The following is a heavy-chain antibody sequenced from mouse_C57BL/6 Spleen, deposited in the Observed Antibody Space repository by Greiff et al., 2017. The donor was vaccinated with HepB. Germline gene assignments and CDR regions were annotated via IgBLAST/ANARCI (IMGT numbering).Heavy chain of an antibody. V-gene: IGHV14-4*01. D-gene: IGHD4-1*01. J-gene: IGHJ4*01. Sequence: VQLQQSGAELVRPGASVKLSCTASGFNIKDDYMHWVKQRPEHGLEWIGWIVPENGDTEYASKFQGKATITADTSSNTAYLQLSSLTSEDTAVYYCTTGWDAGYYAMDYWGQGTSVTVSS. CDR1: GFNIKDDY. CDR3: TTGWDAGYYAMDY. CDR2: IVPENGDT.